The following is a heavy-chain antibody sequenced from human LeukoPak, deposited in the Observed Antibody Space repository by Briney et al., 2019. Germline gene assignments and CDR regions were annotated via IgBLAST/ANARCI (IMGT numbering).Heavy chain of an antibody. Sequence: ASVKVSCKASGYTFTAYYIHWVRQAPGQGLEWVRRINRNSAGTNYAQKFRGRVTMTRDTSISTVYMELSSLRSDDTAVYYCAVQTILANTKGDAFDIWGQRTTVIVSS. J-gene: IGHJ3*02. CDR3: AVQTILANTKGDAFDI. D-gene: IGHD2-8*01. CDR2: INRNSAGT. CDR1: GYTFTAYY. V-gene: IGHV1-2*06.